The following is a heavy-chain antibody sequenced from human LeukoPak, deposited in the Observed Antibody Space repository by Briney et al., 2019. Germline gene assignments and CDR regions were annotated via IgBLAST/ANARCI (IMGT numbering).Heavy chain of an antibody. CDR3: ARQGDYRYPFDS. CDR2: VYYSGST. D-gene: IGHD3-16*02. J-gene: IGHJ4*02. CDR1: GGSISSYY. V-gene: IGHV4-59*08. Sequence: SETLSLTCTISGGSISSYYWSWIRQPPGKGLEWIGYVYYSGSTNYNPSLKGRVTISVDTSKSQFSLKLTSVTAADTAVYYCARQGDYRYPFDSWGQGTLVTVSS.